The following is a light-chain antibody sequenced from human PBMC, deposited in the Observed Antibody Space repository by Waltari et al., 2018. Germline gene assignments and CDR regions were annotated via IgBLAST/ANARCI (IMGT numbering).Light chain of an antibody. J-gene: IGLJ3*02. CDR3: GTWDLSLNSGV. Sequence: QSVLTQPPSVSAAPGQRVTISCPGTAPNIGINPVSCYQQFPGTAPKLLIHETNKRPSGIPDRFSGSKSGASATLDITGLQTGDEADYYCGTWDLSLNSGVFGGGTKLTVL. CDR2: ETN. V-gene: IGLV1-51*02. CDR1: APNIGINP.